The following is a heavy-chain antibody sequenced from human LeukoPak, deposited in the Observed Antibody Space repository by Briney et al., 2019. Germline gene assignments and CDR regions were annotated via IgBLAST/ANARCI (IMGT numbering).Heavy chain of an antibody. CDR2: IYYSGST. D-gene: IGHD3-22*01. CDR1: GGSISSYY. CDR3: AREQEEGYDSSGYYFDY. J-gene: IGHJ4*02. Sequence: PSETLSLTCTVSGGSISSYYWSWIRQPPGKGLEWIGYIYYSGSTNYNLSLKSRVTISVDTSKNQFSLKLSSVTAADTAVYYCAREQEEGYDSSGYYFDYWGQGTLVTVSS. V-gene: IGHV4-59*01.